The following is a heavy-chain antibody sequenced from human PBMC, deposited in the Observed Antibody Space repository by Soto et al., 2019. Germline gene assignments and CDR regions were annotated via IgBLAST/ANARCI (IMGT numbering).Heavy chain of an antibody. CDR3: ARGYRQSGYSSSWVFDY. J-gene: IGHJ4*02. V-gene: IGHV4-31*03. CDR1: GCSINSGGYY. CDR2: MYYSGST. D-gene: IGHD6-13*01. Sequence: QVQLRESGPGLVKPSQTLSLTCTVSGCSINSGGYYWNWIRQHPGKGLEWIGSMYYSGSTYYNPFLRSRVIISADTSESHSSLKLSSVTAADTAVYFCARGYRQSGYSSSWVFDYWGQGTLVNVSS.